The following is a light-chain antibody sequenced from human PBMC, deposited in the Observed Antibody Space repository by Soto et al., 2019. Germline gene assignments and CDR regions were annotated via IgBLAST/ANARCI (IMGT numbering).Light chain of an antibody. CDR1: QSVSSN. CDR2: GAS. V-gene: IGKV3-15*01. J-gene: IGKJ5*01. Sequence: EIVMTQSPATLSVSRGERATLSGRASQSVSSNLAWYQQKPGQAPRLLIYGASTRATGIPARFSGSGSGTDFTLTISGLDPEDFAVYYCQQYDNSPITFGQGTRLEIK. CDR3: QQYDNSPIT.